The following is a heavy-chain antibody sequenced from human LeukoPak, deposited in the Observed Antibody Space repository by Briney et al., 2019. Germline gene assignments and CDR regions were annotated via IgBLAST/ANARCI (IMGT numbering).Heavy chain of an antibody. CDR3: ARDPIVVVPAANYFDY. CDR1: GGSFSGYY. J-gene: IGHJ4*02. CDR2: INHSGST. V-gene: IGHV4-34*01. D-gene: IGHD2-2*01. Sequence: SETLSLTCAVYGGSFSGYYWSWIRQPPGKGLEWIGEINHSGSTNYNPSLKSRVTISVDTSKNQFSLKLSSVTAADTAVYYCARDPIVVVPAANYFDYRGQGTLVTVSS.